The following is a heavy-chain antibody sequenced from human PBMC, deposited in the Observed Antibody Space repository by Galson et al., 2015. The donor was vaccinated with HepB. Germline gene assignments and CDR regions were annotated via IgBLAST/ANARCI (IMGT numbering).Heavy chain of an antibody. CDR2: ISAYNGNT. Sequence: SVKVSCKASGYTFTSYGISWVRQAPGQGLEWMGWISAYNGNTNYAQKLQGRVTMTTDTSTSTAYMELRSLRSDDTAVYYCARDCSSTSCYFIYYYYYGMDVWGQGTTVTVSS. CDR1: GYTFTSYG. V-gene: IGHV1-18*01. J-gene: IGHJ6*02. CDR3: ARDCSSTSCYFIYYYYYGMDV. D-gene: IGHD2-2*01.